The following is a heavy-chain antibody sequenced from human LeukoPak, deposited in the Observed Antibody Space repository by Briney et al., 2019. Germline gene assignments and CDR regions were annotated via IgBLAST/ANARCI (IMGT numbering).Heavy chain of an antibody. CDR3: ARERIQLWLRAGAFDI. V-gene: IGHV3-33*01. CDR2: IWYDGSKK. D-gene: IGHD5-18*01. Sequence: GGSLRLSCAASGFSFSSYGMHWVRQAPGKGLEWVAVIWYDGSKKYYADSVKGRFTISRDNSKNTLYLQMNSLRAEDTAVYYCARERIQLWLRAGAFDIWGQGTMVTVSS. CDR1: GFSFSSYG. J-gene: IGHJ3*02.